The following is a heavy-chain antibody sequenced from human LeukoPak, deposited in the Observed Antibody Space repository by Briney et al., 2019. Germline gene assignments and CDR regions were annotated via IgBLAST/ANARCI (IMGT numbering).Heavy chain of an antibody. V-gene: IGHV4-30-2*01. CDR2: IYHSGST. Sequence: SQTLSLTCTVSGGSISSGGYYWSWIRQPPGKGLEWIGYIYHSGSTYYNPSLKSRVTISVDRSKNQFSLELSSVTAADTAVYYCARAAGETLFDYWGQGTLVTVSS. CDR3: ARAAGETLFDY. CDR1: GGSISSGGYY. D-gene: IGHD3-10*01. J-gene: IGHJ4*02.